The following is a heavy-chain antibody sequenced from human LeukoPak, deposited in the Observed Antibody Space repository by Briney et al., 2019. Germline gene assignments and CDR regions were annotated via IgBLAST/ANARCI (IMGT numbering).Heavy chain of an antibody. CDR1: GGSFSGYY. V-gene: IGHV4-34*01. CDR3: ATMMYGSGNYYNSDY. Sequence: SETLSLTCAVYGGSFSGYYWSWIRQPPGKGLEWIGTIYHSGTTYSIPSLKSRVTISIHTSKNQFSLRLTSVPAADTAVYYCATMMYGSGNYYNSDYWGQGTLVTVSS. D-gene: IGHD3-10*01. CDR2: IYHSGTT. J-gene: IGHJ4*02.